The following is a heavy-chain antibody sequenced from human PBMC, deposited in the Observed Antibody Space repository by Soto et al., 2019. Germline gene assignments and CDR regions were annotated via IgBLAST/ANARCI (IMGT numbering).Heavy chain of an antibody. D-gene: IGHD3-9*01. CDR2: ISYGGRQK. V-gene: IGHV3-30*04. Sequence: GGSLRLACAASRFTFIIYAMHCVRQSPGKGLEGVAVISYGGRQKHYVDDVQGSFTISRAESDNTLYLQMNSLRPEATAVYYCAKDGYFDTYSFDHWGQGTMVTVSS. CDR3: AKDGYFDTYSFDH. CDR1: RFTFIIYA. J-gene: IGHJ4*02.